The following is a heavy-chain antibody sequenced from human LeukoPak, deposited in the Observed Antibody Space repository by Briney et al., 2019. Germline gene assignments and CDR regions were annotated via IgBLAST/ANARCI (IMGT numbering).Heavy chain of an antibody. J-gene: IGHJ4*02. CDR1: GGAISSSSYY. V-gene: IGHV4-39*01. Sequence: PSETLSLTCTVSGGAISSSSYYWGWIRQPPGKGLEWIGSIFYTGNTYYNPSLKSRVTISVDTSKNQFSLKLSSVTAADTALYYCARAKSTVTFDYWGQGTLVAVSS. CDR3: ARAKSTVTFDY. D-gene: IGHD4-17*01. CDR2: IFYTGNT.